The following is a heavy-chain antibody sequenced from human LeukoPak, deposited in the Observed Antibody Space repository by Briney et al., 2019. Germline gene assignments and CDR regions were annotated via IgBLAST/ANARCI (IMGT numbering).Heavy chain of an antibody. V-gene: IGHV1-18*01. CDR2: ISAYNGNT. CDR3: ARVLLSLAGMEDPDY. CDR1: GYTFTSYS. J-gene: IGHJ4*02. Sequence: GASVKVSCKASGYTFTSYSISWVRQAPGQGLEWMGWISAYNGNTNYAQKLQGRVTMTTDTSTSTAYMELRSLRSDDTAVYYCARVLLSLAGMEDPDYWGQGTLVTVSS. D-gene: IGHD6-19*01.